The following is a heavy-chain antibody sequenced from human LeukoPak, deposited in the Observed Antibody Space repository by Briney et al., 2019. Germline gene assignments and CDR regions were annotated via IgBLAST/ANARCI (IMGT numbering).Heavy chain of an antibody. CDR1: GFTFGTYW. V-gene: IGHV3-7*01. CDR3: ARRGDDFDY. CDR2: IKEDGSEK. Sequence: GGSLRLSCAASGFTFGTYWMSWVRQAPGKGLEWVANIKEDGSEKYYVDSVKGRFTISRDNAKNSLYLQMNSLRAEDTAVYYCARRGDDFDYWGQGTLVTVSS. D-gene: IGHD3-10*01. J-gene: IGHJ4*02.